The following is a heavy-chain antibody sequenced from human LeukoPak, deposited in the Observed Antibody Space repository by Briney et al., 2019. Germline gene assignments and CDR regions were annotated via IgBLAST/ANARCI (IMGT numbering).Heavy chain of an antibody. J-gene: IGHJ4*02. CDR1: GGSISSHY. V-gene: IGHV4-59*11. CDR2: IYYSGST. Sequence: PSETLSLTCTVSGGSISSHYWSWIRQPPGKGLEWIGYIYYSGSTNYNPSLKSRVTISVDTSKNQFSLKLSSVTAADTAVHYCARADFWSGYYVYWGQGTLVTVSS. D-gene: IGHD3-3*01. CDR3: ARADFWSGYYVY.